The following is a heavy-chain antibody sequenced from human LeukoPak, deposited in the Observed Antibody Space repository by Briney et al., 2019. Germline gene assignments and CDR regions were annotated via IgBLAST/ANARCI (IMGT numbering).Heavy chain of an antibody. V-gene: IGHV4-34*01. CDR3: AKDLLYSNPYYFDY. Sequence: PSETLSLTCAVYGASFSDYYWSWIRQSPGKGLEWIGEINHSGSANYNPSLKSRVTMSVDTSKNQFSLKLSSVTAADTAVYYCAKDLLYSNPYYFDYWGQGTLVTVSS. J-gene: IGHJ4*02. CDR1: GASFSDYY. D-gene: IGHD6-13*01. CDR2: INHSGSA.